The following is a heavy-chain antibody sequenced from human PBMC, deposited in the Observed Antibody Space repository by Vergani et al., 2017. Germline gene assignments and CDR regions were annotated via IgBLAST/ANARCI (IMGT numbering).Heavy chain of an antibody. CDR1: GFTFSSYG. CDR2: ISDDGSKT. Sequence: VQLVESGGGVVQPGRSLRLSCAASGFTFSSYGMHWVRQAPGKGLEWVAVISDDGSKTYYADFVKGRFTISRDNSKNTLYLQMNSLRAEDTAVYYCAKKFGGWGSDYWGQGTLVTVSS. J-gene: IGHJ4*02. V-gene: IGHV3-30*18. D-gene: IGHD6-19*01. CDR3: AKKFGGWGSDY.